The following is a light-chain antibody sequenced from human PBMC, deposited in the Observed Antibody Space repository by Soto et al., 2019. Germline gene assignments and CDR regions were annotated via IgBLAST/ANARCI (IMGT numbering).Light chain of an antibody. Sequence: IQMTQSPSSLSASVGDRVTITCRASQPVSTYLNWYQHKPGKAPKLLINAASTLQSGVPSRFSGSRSGTDFTLTISSLQPEDFATYYCQQANSFPLTFGQGTRLEIK. J-gene: IGKJ5*01. CDR2: AAS. V-gene: IGKV1-39*01. CDR1: QPVSTY. CDR3: QQANSFPLT.